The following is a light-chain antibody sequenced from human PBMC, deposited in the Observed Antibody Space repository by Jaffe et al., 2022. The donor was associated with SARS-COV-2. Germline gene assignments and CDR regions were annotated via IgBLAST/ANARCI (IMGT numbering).Light chain of an antibody. CDR1: NSNIGKNY. CDR2: DND. J-gene: IGLJ1*01. Sequence: QSVLTQPPSVSAAPGQKVTISCSGTNSNIGKNYVSWYQLLPGTAPKLLIFDNDKRPSGIPDRFSGSKSGTAATLGITGLQTGDEAEYYCGTWDSSLNPPYVFGTGTKVTVL. V-gene: IGLV1-51*01. CDR3: GTWDSSLNPPYV.